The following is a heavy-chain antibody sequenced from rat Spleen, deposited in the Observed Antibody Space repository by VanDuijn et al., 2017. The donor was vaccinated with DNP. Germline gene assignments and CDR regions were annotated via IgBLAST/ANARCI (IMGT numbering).Heavy chain of an antibody. CDR3: ARHRTIMPYYYAMDA. J-gene: IGHJ4*01. CDR2: IKAKSNNYAT. Sequence: EVQVLESGGGLVQPGNSLKLSCATSGFTFSTAWMYWYRQFPEKRLEWVARIKAKSNNYATDYTESVKGRFTISRDHSRNTLFLQVDSLRSEDTATYYCARHRTIMPYYYAMDAWGQGASVTVSS. D-gene: IGHD1-12*01. V-gene: IGHV6-6*01. CDR1: GFTFSTAW.